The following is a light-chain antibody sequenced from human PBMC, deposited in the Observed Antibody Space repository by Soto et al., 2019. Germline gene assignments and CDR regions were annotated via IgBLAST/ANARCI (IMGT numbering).Light chain of an antibody. CDR1: QSVSSY. V-gene: IGKV3-11*01. CDR2: DAS. J-gene: IGKJ1*01. Sequence: VMTQAPATLSVSPGERSTLSCRASQSVSSYLAWYQQKPRQAPRLLIHDASNRATGIPARLSGSGSGTDFTLTISSLDPEDFAVYYCQQRSNWPTFGQGTKVDIK. CDR3: QQRSNWPT.